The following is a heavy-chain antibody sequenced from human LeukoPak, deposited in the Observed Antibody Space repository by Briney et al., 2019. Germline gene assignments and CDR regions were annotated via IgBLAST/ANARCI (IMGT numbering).Heavy chain of an antibody. CDR1: GFTFDDYA. V-gene: IGHV3-9*01. J-gene: IGHJ6*03. Sequence: HTGGSLRLSCAGSGFTFDDYAMHWVRQTPGKGLEWVSGISWNSGNIAYADFVGGRFTISRDNAKNSLSLQMNSLSDEDTAVYYCAKDAYGGATFFYYMHVWGKGATVTVSS. CDR3: AKDAYGGATFFYYMHV. D-gene: IGHD2/OR15-2a*01. CDR2: ISWNSGNI.